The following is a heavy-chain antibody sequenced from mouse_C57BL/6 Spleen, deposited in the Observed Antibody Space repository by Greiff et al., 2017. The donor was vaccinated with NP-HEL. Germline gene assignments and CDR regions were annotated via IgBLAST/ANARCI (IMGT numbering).Heavy chain of an antibody. Sequence: QVHVKQSGPELVKPGASVKISCKASGYAFSSSWMNWVKQRPGKGLEWIGRIYPGDGDTNYNGKFKGKATLTADKSSSTAYMQLSSLTSEDSAVYFCARTFITTVVATEAMDYWGQRTSVTVSS. CDR1: GYAFSSSW. J-gene: IGHJ4*01. CDR3: ARTFITTVVATEAMDY. D-gene: IGHD1-1*01. CDR2: IYPGDGDT. V-gene: IGHV1-82*01.